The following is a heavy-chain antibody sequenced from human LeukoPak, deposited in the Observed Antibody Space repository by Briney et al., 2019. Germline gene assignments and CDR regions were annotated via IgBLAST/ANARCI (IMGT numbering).Heavy chain of an antibody. V-gene: IGHV1-69*05. CDR1: GGTFSSYA. CDR3: ARDGLVVAGTYNWFDP. J-gene: IGHJ5*02. D-gene: IGHD2-15*01. Sequence: SVKVSCKASGGTFSSYAISWVRQAPGQGLEWMGRIIPIFGTANYAQKFQGRVTITTDESTSTAYMELSSLRSEDTAVYYCARDGLVVAGTYNWFDPWGQGTLATVSS. CDR2: IIPIFGTA.